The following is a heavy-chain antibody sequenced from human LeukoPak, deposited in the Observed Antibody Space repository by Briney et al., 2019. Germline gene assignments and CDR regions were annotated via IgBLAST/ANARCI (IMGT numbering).Heavy chain of an antibody. CDR3: AKDGLWFGELLFGY. J-gene: IGHJ4*02. D-gene: IGHD3-10*01. CDR1: GFTFSSYA. Sequence: GGSLRLSCAATGFTFSSYAMSSVRQTRGKGLEWLSATVGSGDSTYYADSVKGRFTISRDNSKNTLYLQMNSLRAEDTAVYYCAKDGLWFGELLFGYRGQGTLVTVSS. V-gene: IGHV3-23*01. CDR2: TVGSGDST.